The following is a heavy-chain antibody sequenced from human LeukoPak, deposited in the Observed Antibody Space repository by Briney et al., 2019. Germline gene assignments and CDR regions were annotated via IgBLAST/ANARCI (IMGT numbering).Heavy chain of an antibody. CDR2: IYYSGST. D-gene: IGHD2-15*01. CDR1: GGSISSYY. V-gene: IGHV4-59*01. Sequence: SETLSLTCTVPGGSISSYYWSWIRQPPGKGLEWIGYIYYSGSTNYNPSLKSRVTISVDTSKNQFSLKLSSVTAADTAVYYCARERLGYCSGGSCSEGFDPWGQGTLVAVSS. CDR3: ARERLGYCSGGSCSEGFDP. J-gene: IGHJ5*02.